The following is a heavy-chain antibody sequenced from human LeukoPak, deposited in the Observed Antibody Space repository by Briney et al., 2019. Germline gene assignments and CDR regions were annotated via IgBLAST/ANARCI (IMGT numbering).Heavy chain of an antibody. CDR2: ISSSSSTI. CDR3: ARGQGITILKNRGFDY. J-gene: IGHJ4*02. D-gene: IGHD3-9*01. CDR1: GFTFSSYS. V-gene: IGHV3-48*04. Sequence: GGSLRLSCAASGFTFSSYSMNWVRQAPGKGLEWVSYISSSSSTIYYADSVKGRFTISRDNAKNSLYLQMNSLRAEDTAVYYCARGQGITILKNRGFDYWGQGTLVTVSS.